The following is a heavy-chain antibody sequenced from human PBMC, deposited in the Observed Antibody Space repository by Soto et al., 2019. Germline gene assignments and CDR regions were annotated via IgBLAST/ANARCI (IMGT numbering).Heavy chain of an antibody. CDR2: MNPNSGNT. V-gene: IGHV1-8*02. CDR1: GYTFTGYY. D-gene: IGHD6-13*01. J-gene: IGHJ6*02. CDR3: ARGVSSWYGYYYGMDV. Sequence: GASVKVSCKASGYTFTGYYMHWVRQAPGQGLEWMGWMNPNSGNTGYAQKFQGRVTMTRNTSISTAYMELSSLRSEDTAVYYCARGVSSWYGYYYGMDVWGQGTTVTVSS.